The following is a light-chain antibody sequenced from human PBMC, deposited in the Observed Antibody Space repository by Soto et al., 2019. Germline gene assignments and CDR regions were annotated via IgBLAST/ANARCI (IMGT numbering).Light chain of an antibody. CDR1: QSIDTH. J-gene: IGKJ1*01. CDR2: EAS. Sequence: DIRMTQSPSSLSASVGDRVTIACRASQSIDTHLNWYQQHPGKAPNALIYEASNLQSGVPSRFSGSGSGTDFTLTISGLQPDDSATYYCQQTYCPPATFGQGTKVEIK. CDR3: QQTYCPPAT. V-gene: IGKV1-39*01.